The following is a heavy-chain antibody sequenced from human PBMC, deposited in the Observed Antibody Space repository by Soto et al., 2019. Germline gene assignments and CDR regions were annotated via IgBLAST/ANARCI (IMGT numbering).Heavy chain of an antibody. CDR3: VGVSGYDYHGMDV. J-gene: IGHJ6*02. Sequence: EVQLLESGGGLVQPGGSLRLSCAASGFTFSSYAMSWVRQAPGKGLEWVSAISGSGGSTYYADSVKGRFTISRDNSKNTLYLQMNSLRAEGTAVYYSVGVSGYDYHGMDVWGQGTTVTVSS. V-gene: IGHV3-23*01. CDR1: GFTFSSYA. CDR2: ISGSGGST. D-gene: IGHD3-22*01.